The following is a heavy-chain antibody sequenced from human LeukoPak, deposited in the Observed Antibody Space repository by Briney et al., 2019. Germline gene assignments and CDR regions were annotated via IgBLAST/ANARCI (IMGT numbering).Heavy chain of an antibody. J-gene: IGHJ2*01. CDR3: TTPPNYLDL. CDR2: IKSKIDGGTT. CDR1: GFTFTNAL. Sequence: GGSLRFSCAASGFTFTNALISWVRQAPGKGLEWVGRIKSKIDGGTTDYAAPVNGRFTISRDDSKNTLYLQMNSLKTEDTAIYYCTTPPNYLDLWGRGTLVTVSS. V-gene: IGHV3-15*01.